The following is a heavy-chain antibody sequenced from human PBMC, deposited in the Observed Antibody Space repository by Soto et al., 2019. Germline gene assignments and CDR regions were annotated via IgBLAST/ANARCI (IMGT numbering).Heavy chain of an antibody. J-gene: IGHJ6*02. V-gene: IGHV4-59*08. CDR1: GGSFSPNY. CDR3: ARHPGYCSGSSCYGYYTMDV. D-gene: IGHD2-2*01. CDR2: IYYAVNT. Sequence: PSETLSLTCTVSGGSFSPNYWAWIRQPPGKGLEWIGNIYYAVNTNYNPSLKSRVTISVDTPKNQFSLELSSVTAADTAVYSCARHPGYCSGSSCYGYYTMDVWGQGTTVTVSS.